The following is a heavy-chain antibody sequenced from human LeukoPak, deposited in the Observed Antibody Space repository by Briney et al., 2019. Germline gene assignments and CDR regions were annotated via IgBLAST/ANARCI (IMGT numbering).Heavy chain of an antibody. J-gene: IGHJ4*02. V-gene: IGHV5-51*01. D-gene: IGHD3-22*01. Sequence: GESLKISCNGSGYSFTSYWIGSVRQMPGKGLEWMGIIYPWDSDTRYSPSFQGQDTISADQAISTACLQWSRLKGPDRALHYWARAGRETYYYDSSSYDPYYWGQGTLVTVSS. CDR1: GYSFTSYW. CDR3: ARAGRETYYYDSSSYDPYY. CDR2: IYPWDSDT.